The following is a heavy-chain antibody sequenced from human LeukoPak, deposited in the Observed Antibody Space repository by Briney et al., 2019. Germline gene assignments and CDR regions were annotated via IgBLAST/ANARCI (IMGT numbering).Heavy chain of an antibody. Sequence: ASVKVSCKASGYTFTSYYMHWVRQAPGQGLEWMGIINPSGGSTSYAQKLQGRVTMTRDTSTSTVYMELSSLRSEDTAVYYCARAGYYDFWSGYYTQDHYFDYWGQGTLVTVSS. CDR3: ARAGYYDFWSGYYTQDHYFDY. J-gene: IGHJ4*02. CDR1: GYTFTSYY. V-gene: IGHV1-46*01. D-gene: IGHD3-3*01. CDR2: INPSGGST.